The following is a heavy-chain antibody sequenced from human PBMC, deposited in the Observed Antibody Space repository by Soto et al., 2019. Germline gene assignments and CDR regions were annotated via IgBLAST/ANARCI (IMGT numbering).Heavy chain of an antibody. CDR2: IGALLYNDAT. V-gene: IGHV1-18*01. D-gene: IGHD2-8*01. CDR3: ERGTKGAGGWYFDL. Sequence: QIQVVQSEGEVKRPGASVRISCKASGYTLDNHAITWVRQAPRQGREWMGWIGALLYNDATNYARKFQGRLTMARDTSPNTVYMDLGSLRSDDTAIYYCERGTKGAGGWYFDLWGRGTLVVVSS. J-gene: IGHJ2*01. CDR1: GYTLDNHA.